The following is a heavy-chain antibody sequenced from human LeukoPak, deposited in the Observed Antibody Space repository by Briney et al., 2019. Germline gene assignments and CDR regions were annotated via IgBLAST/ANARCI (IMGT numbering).Heavy chain of an antibody. D-gene: IGHD3-22*01. CDR3: ARGLDSSGYSFDY. J-gene: IGHJ4*02. CDR1: GFTFSNYA. CDR2: ISSSGNYI. V-gene: IGHV3-48*03. Sequence: PGGSLRLCCAASGFTFSNYAMNWVRQAPGKGLEWVSYISSSGNYIYYADSVKGRFTISRDDAKNTLYLEMNSLRAEDTGVYYCARGLDSSGYSFDYWGQGTLVTVSS.